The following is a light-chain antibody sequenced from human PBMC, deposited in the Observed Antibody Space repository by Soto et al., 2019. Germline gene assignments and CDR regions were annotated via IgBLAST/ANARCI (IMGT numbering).Light chain of an antibody. Sequence: ETVLTQSPATLSLSPGQRATLSCRASQSVGTSLAWYQQKPGQPPRLLIYDASTRASDIPARFSGSGSGTDFTITISSLEPEDFAVYYCQQCVAWPRLTIGGGTKVEL. CDR2: DAS. CDR1: QSVGTS. J-gene: IGKJ4*01. CDR3: QQCVAWPRLT. V-gene: IGKV3-11*01.